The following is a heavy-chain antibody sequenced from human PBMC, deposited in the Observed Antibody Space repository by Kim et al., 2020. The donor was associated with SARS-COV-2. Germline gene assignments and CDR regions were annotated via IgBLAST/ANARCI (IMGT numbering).Heavy chain of an antibody. J-gene: IGHJ5*02. Sequence: AESGKGRFTISRDNSKNTLYLEINSLRAEDTALYYCARGEGGSGWSDWFDPWGQGTLVTVSS. CDR3: ARGEGGSGWSDWFDP. D-gene: IGHD6-19*01. V-gene: IGHV3-33*01.